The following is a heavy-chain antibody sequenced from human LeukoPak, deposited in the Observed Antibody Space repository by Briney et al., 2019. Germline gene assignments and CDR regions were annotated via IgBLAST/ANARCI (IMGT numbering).Heavy chain of an antibody. D-gene: IGHD3-3*01. Sequence: SETLSLTCAVYGGSFSGYYWSWIRQPPGKGREWIGEINHSGSTYYNPSPKSRVTISVDTSKNQFSLNLSSVTAADTAVYYCARHQKYYDFWSGYEFDPWGQGTLVTVSS. CDR2: INHSGST. V-gene: IGHV4-34*01. J-gene: IGHJ5*02. CDR1: GGSFSGYY. CDR3: ARHQKYYDFWSGYEFDP.